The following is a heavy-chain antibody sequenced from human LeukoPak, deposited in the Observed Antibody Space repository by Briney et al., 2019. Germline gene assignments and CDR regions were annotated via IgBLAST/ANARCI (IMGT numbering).Heavy chain of an antibody. J-gene: IGHJ5*02. CDR2: ISGSGGST. Sequence: GGSLRLSCAASGFIFSNYAMNWVRQAPGKGLEWVSTISGSGGSTYYADSVKGRFTISRDNSKNTLYLQMSSLRAEDTAVYYCARVQRPLGLWFGEFHPHFDPWGQGTLVTVSS. D-gene: IGHD3-10*01. V-gene: IGHV3-23*01. CDR1: GFIFSNYA. CDR3: ARVQRPLGLWFGEFHPHFDP.